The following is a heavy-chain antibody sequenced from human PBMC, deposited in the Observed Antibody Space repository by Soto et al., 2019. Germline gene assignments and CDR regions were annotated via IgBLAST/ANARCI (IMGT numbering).Heavy chain of an antibody. CDR3: ARVYCSGGSCYEFDY. V-gene: IGHV4-31*03. J-gene: IGHJ4*02. Sequence: QVQLQESGPGLVKPSQTLSLTCTVSGGSISSGGYYWSWIRQHPGKGLEWIGYIYYSWSTYYNPSLKSRVTISVDTSKNQFSLKLSSVTAADTAVYYCARVYCSGGSCYEFDYWGQGTLVTVSS. D-gene: IGHD2-15*01. CDR2: IYYSWST. CDR1: GGSISSGGYY.